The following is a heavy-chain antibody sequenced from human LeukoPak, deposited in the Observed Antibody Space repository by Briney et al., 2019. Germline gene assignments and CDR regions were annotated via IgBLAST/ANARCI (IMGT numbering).Heavy chain of an antibody. J-gene: IGHJ4*02. CDR3: ARDRGDGYNYRSPFDY. CDR1: GFTFSTYW. V-gene: IGHV3-7*01. D-gene: IGHD5-24*01. CDR2: IEENGNGK. Sequence: QPGGSQRLSCAASGFTFSTYWMSWIRQAPGKGLEWVANIEENGNGKYYVDSVKGRFTMSRDNAKNSLYLEMNSLRAEDTAVYYCARDRGDGYNYRSPFDYWGQGTLVTVSS.